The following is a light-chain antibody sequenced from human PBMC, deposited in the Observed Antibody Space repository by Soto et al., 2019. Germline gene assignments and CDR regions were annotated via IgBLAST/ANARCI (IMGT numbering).Light chain of an antibody. J-gene: IGLJ2*01. CDR2: GDN. V-gene: IGLV1-40*01. Sequence: QSVLTQPPSVSGAPGQRVTISCNGSSSNIGAGYDVHWYQQLPGTAPKLLIYGDNNRPSGVNDPFSGSKSGTSASLAITGLQGEDEADYHCLSSDSNLSGWGIFGGGTKLTLL. CDR3: LSSDSNLSGWGI. CDR1: SSNIGAGYD.